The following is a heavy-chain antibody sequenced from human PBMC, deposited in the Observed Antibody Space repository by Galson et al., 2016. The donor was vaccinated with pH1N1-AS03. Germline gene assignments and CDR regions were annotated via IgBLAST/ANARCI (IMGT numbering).Heavy chain of an antibody. D-gene: IGHD6-19*01. V-gene: IGHV3-48*02. Sequence: SLRLSCAASGFTFSSYSMNWVRQAPGKGLEWVSYISSSSSTIYYADSVKGRFTISRDNAKSSLYLQMNSRRDEDTAVYYCARELHYGWLVPCYWGQGTLVTVSS. CDR2: ISSSSSTI. CDR3: ARELHYGWLVPCY. J-gene: IGHJ4*02. CDR1: GFTFSSYS.